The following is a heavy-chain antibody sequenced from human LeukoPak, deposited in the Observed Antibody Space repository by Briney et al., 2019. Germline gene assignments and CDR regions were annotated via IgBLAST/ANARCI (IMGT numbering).Heavy chain of an antibody. CDR1: GGSFSSFYY. D-gene: IGHD6-6*01. CDR2: INHSGTT. J-gene: IGHJ5*02. Sequence: PSETLSLTCTVSGGSFSSFYYWTWIRQPPGKGLQWVGYINHSGTTYYNPSLKSRVTMSVDTSKKQVYLKATSVTAADTAIYYCARRKGNGEYKDWFDPWGQGTLVTVSS. V-gene: IGHV4-59*08. CDR3: ARRKGNGEYKDWFDP.